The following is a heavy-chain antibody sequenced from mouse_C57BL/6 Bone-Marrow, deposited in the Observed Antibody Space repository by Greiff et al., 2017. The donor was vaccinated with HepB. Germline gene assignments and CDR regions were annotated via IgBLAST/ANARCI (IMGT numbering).Heavy chain of an antibody. J-gene: IGHJ3*01. V-gene: IGHV1-69*01. CDR1: GYTFTSYW. Sequence: QVQLKQPGAELVMPGASVKLSCKASGYTFTSYWMHWVKQRPGQGLEWIGEIDPSDSYTNYNQKFKGKSTLTVDKSSSTAYMQLSSLTSEDSAVYYCARWGGYYEFAYWGQGTLVTVSA. CDR2: IDPSDSYT. D-gene: IGHD2-3*01. CDR3: ARWGGYYEFAY.